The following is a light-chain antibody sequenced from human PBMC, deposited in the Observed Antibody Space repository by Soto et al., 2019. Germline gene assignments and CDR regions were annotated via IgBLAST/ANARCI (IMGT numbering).Light chain of an antibody. J-gene: IGLJ1*01. CDR1: SSDVGSYNR. CDR2: DVN. CDR3: SSYTISSTYV. V-gene: IGLV2-18*02. Sequence: QSAPTQPPSVSGSPGQSVAISCTGNSSDVGSYNRVSWYQQPPGTAPKLMIYDVNNRPSGVPDRFSGSKSGNTASLTISGLQAEDEADYYCSSYTISSTYVFGTGTKVTVL.